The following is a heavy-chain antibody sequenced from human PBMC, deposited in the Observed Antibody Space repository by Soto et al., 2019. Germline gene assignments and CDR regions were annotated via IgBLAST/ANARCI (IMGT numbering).Heavy chain of an antibody. V-gene: IGHV3-23*01. CDR3: AKARGSLTFDY. J-gene: IGHJ4*02. Sequence: GGSLRLSCAASGFTVSSNYMSWVRQAPGKGLEWVSAISGSGGSTYYADSVKGRFTISRDNSKNTPYLQMNSLRAEDTAVYYCAKARGSLTFDYWGQGTLVTVSS. CDR2: ISGSGGST. CDR1: GFTVSSNY.